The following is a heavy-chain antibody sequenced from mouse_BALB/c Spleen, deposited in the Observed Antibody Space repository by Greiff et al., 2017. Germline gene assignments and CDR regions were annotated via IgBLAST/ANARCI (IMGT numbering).Heavy chain of an antibody. D-gene: IGHD2-14*01. CDR1: GYTFTSYY. V-gene: IGHV1S56*01. CDR3: AREGYDLYYAMDY. CDR2: IYPGNVNT. Sequence: VKLQESGPELVKPGASVRISCKASGYTFTSYYIHWVKQRPGQGLEWIGWIYPGNVNTKYNEKFKGKATLTADKSSSTAYMQLSSLTSEDSAVYFCAREGYDLYYAMDYWGQGTSVTVSS. J-gene: IGHJ4*01.